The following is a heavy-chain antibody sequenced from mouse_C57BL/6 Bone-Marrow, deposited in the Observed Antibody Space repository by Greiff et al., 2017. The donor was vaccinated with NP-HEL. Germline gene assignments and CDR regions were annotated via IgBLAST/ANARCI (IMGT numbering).Heavy chain of an antibody. J-gene: IGHJ3*01. CDR1: GFNITDYY. D-gene: IGHD1-1*01. CDR2: IDPEDGET. V-gene: IGHV14-2*01. Sequence: VQLQQSGAELVKPGASVKLSCTASGFNITDYYMHWVKQRTEQGLEWIGRIDPEDGETKYAPKFQGKATITADTSSNTAYLQLSSLTSEDTAVYYGARARSPWLAYWGQGTLVTVSA. CDR3: ARARSPWLAY.